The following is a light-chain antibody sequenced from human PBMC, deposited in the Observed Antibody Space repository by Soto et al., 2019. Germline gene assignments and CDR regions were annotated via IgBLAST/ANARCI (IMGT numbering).Light chain of an antibody. V-gene: IGKV3-20*01. CDR3: QQYGRSPLMYT. CDR1: QSITSNF. Sequence: EIVLTQSPGTLSLSPGERATLSCRASQSITSNFLAWYRQKPGQAPRLLIYGASTRAAGVPDRFSGSGSGTDFTLTITRLEPEDFAVYCCQQYGRSPLMYTFGQGTKLGV. CDR2: GAS. J-gene: IGKJ2*01.